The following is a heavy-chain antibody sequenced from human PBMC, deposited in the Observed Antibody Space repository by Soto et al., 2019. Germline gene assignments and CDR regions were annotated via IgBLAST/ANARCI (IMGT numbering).Heavy chain of an antibody. D-gene: IGHD3-16*01. J-gene: IGHJ4*02. CDR3: ARMGEPRRFDS. V-gene: IGHV4-31*03. CDR2: IYYSGST. Sequence: QVQLQESGPGLVKPSQTLSLTCTVSGGSIGSRGYYWSWIRQRPGKGLEWIGYIYYSGSTYYNPSLKSRISMSVDTSKNQFSLNLSSVSAADTALYFCARMGEPRRFDSWGQGTLVTVSS. CDR1: GGSIGSRGYY.